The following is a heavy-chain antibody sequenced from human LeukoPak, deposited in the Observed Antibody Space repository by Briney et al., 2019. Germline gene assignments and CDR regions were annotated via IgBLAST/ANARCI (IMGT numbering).Heavy chain of an antibody. V-gene: IGHV3-30*02. CDR1: GFTFSSYG. Sequence: PGGSLRLSCAASGFTFSSYGMHWVRQAPGKGLEWVAFIRYDGSNKYYADSVKGRFTISRDNSKNTLYLQMNSLRAEDTAVYYCAKDQATWLLAPVAGWFDPWGQGTLVTVSS. CDR3: AKDQATWLLAPVAGWFDP. J-gene: IGHJ5*02. D-gene: IGHD5-18*01. CDR2: IRYDGSNK.